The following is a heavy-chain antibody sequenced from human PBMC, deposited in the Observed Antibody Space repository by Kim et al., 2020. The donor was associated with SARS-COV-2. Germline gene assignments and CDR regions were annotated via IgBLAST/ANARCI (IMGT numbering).Heavy chain of an antibody. J-gene: IGHJ5*02. CDR2: INPSGGST. Sequence: ASVKVSCKASGYTFTSYYMHWVRQAPGQGLEWMGIINPSGGSTSYAQKFQGRVTMTRDTSTSTVYMELSSLRSEDTAVYYCAREGTHYDILTGYPGEASWFDPWGQGTLVTVSS. V-gene: IGHV1-46*01. CDR3: AREGTHYDILTGYPGEASWFDP. CDR1: GYTFTSYY. D-gene: IGHD3-9*01.